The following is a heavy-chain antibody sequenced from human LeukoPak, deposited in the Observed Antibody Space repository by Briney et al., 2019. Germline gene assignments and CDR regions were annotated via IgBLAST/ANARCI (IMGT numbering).Heavy chain of an antibody. J-gene: IGHJ4*02. CDR3: AKRGHYSINWYHYFDY. D-gene: IGHD6-13*01. CDR2: ITSNGGSE. Sequence: PGGSLRLSCAASGSIFSSYGMHWVRQAPGKGLEWVAAITSNGGSEYYADSVKGRFTISRDNSKNTLFLQMNSLRPDDTAVYYCAKRGHYSINWYHYFDYWGQGTLVTVSS. V-gene: IGHV3-30*18. CDR1: GSIFSSYG.